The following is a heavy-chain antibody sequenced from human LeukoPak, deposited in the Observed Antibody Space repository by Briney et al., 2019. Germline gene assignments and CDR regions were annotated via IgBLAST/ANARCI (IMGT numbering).Heavy chain of an antibody. J-gene: IGHJ4*02. V-gene: IGHV4-31*03. CDR3: ARGVLTGYYGDFDY. CDR2: IYYSDS. D-gene: IGHD3-9*01. CDR1: GGSVSTGVYS. Sequence: SQPLSLTCTVSGGSVSTGVYSGSWIRQHPGKGLEWIGYIYYSDSSYNPSLKSRVTISVDTSKNQFSLNLNSVTAADTAVYYCARGVLTGYYGDFDYWGQGTLVTVSS.